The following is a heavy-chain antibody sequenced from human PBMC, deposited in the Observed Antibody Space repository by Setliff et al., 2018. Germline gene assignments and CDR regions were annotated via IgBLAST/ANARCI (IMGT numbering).Heavy chain of an antibody. J-gene: IGHJ3*01. Sequence: SETVSLTCTVSGDSISSGDYFWSWIRQPPGKGLEWIAYIYHSGSAYYNPSLKSRVTMSVDTSKNQFSLHLTSVTAADTAVYYCAREVGTSTSSDAFDVWGQGMMVTVS. CDR3: AREVGTSTSSDAFDV. CDR2: IYHSGSA. CDR1: GDSISSGDYF. D-gene: IGHD1-26*01. V-gene: IGHV4-30-4*08.